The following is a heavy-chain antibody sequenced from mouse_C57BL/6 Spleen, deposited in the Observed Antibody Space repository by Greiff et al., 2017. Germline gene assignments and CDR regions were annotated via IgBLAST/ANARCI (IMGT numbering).Heavy chain of an antibody. CDR3: ARSGGPPRGYFDV. D-gene: IGHD3-1*01. CDR1: GYAFSSYW. CDR2: IYPGDGDT. Sequence: QVHVKQSGAELVKPGASVKISCKASGYAFSSYWMNWVKQRPGKGLAWIGQIYPGDGDTNYNGKFKGKATLTADKSSSTAYMQLSSLTSEDSAVYFCARSGGPPRGYFDVWGTGTTVTVAS. J-gene: IGHJ1*03. V-gene: IGHV1-80*01.